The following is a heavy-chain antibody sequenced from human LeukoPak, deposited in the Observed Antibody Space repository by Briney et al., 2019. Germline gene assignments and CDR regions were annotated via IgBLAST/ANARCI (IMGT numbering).Heavy chain of an antibody. J-gene: IGHJ1*01. D-gene: IGHD3-3*01. CDR2: IRSRADGGTA. V-gene: IGHV3-15*01. CDR3: AKHIYGVVSIQQ. CDR1: GFTVSSNY. Sequence: GGSLRLPCAASGFTVSSNYMSWVRQAPGKGLEWVGRIRSRADGGTAEYATAVEGRFTISRDDSTNTLYLHMSNVKTEDTAVYYCAKHIYGVVSIQQWGQGTLVTVSS.